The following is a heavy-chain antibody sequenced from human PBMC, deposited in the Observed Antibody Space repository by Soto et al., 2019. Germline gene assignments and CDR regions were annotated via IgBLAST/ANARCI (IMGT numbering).Heavy chain of an antibody. CDR2: ISRSSTTT. Sequence: GGSLRLSCAASGFIFSDYDMSWVRQAPGKGLEWVSVISRSSTTTHYADSVKGRFTISRDNSKNTVYLQMNNLRPDDTAVYYCTRDYYYGSGTYFPDWGQGTVVTVSS. D-gene: IGHD3-10*01. J-gene: IGHJ4*02. V-gene: IGHV3-23*01. CDR3: TRDYYYGSGTYFPD. CDR1: GFIFSDYD.